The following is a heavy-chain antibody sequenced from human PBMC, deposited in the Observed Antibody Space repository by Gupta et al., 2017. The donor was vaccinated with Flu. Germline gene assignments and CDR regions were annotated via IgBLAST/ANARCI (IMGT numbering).Heavy chain of an antibody. CDR3: AADRLGGGYFFDY. Sequence: EVQLAESGGGLEQPGGSLSLSCAFSGINFDNYEMNWVRQAPGKGLEWIASISTDGTSTRYAASVEGRFTISRDNFQKSAFLQMTSLTAGDSATYHCAADRLGGGYFFDYWGQGTLVVVSS. V-gene: IGHV3-48*03. D-gene: IGHD3-10*01. CDR1: GINFDNYE. J-gene: IGHJ4*02. CDR2: ISTDGTST.